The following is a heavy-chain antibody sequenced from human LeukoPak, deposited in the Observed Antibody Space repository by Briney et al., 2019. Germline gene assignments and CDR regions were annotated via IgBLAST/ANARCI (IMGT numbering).Heavy chain of an antibody. V-gene: IGHV3-21*01. D-gene: IGHD3-3*01. Sequence: GSLRLSCAASGCTFSSYSMNWVRQAPGKGLEWVSSISSSSSYIYYADSVKGRFTISRDNAKNSLYLQMNSLRAEDTAVYYCARADYDFWSGYFPYYYYGMDVRGQGPTVTVSS. CDR1: GCTFSSYS. CDR2: ISSSSSYI. J-gene: IGHJ6*02. CDR3: ARADYDFWSGYFPYYYYGMDV.